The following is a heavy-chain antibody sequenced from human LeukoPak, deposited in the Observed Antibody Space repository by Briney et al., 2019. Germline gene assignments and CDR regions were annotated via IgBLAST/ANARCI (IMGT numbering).Heavy chain of an antibody. D-gene: IGHD3-16*01. CDR1: GFTVSSNY. V-gene: IGHV3-53*01. CDR2: IYSGGST. J-gene: IGHJ6*03. Sequence: PGGSLRLSCAASGFTVSSNYMSWVRQAPGKGLEWVSVIYSGGSTYYADSVKGRFTISRDNSKNTLYLQMNSLRAEDTAVYYCARERAGERPRPLLSYYYMDVWGKGTTVTISS. CDR3: ARERAGERPRPLLSYYYMDV.